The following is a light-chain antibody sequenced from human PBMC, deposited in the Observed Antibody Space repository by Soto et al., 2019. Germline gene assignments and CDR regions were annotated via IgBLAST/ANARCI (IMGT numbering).Light chain of an antibody. CDR2: DAS. V-gene: IGKV3-20*01. J-gene: IGKJ1*01. CDR1: QTVSSSF. CDR3: QQFGSLGT. Sequence: EVVLTQSPDTVSLSPGERATLSCRTSQTVSSSFLAWYQQKPGQAPRLLMFDASNRATDIPDRFSGSGSGTDFTLTIGRLEPEDFAVYYCQQFGSLGTFGQGTKVDIK.